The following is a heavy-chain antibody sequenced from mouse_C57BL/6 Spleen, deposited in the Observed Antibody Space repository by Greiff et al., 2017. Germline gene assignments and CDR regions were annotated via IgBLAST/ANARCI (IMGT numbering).Heavy chain of an antibody. V-gene: IGHV1-82*01. CDR1: GYAFSSSW. CDR2: IYPGDGDT. CDR3: ARSGYYSKEYAMDY. D-gene: IGHD2-5*01. J-gene: IGHJ4*01. Sequence: QVQLQQSGPELVKPGASVKISCKASGYAFSSSWMNWVKQRPGKGLEWIGRIYPGDGDTNYNGKFKGKATLTADKSSSTAYMQLSSLTSEDSAVYFCARSGYYSKEYAMDYWGQGTSVTVSS.